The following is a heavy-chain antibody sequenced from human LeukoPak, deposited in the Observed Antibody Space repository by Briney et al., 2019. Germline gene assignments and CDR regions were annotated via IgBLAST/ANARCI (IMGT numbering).Heavy chain of an antibody. Sequence: GGSLRLSCAASGFTFSSYAMNWVRQAPGKGLEWVSSISSSSGHIYYADSVKGRFTISRDNSENTLYLQMNSLRAEDTAVYYCAKEKDIVATSPFDYWGQGTLVTVSS. J-gene: IGHJ4*02. D-gene: IGHD5-12*01. V-gene: IGHV3-23*01. CDR3: AKEKDIVATSPFDY. CDR2: ISSSSGHI. CDR1: GFTFSSYA.